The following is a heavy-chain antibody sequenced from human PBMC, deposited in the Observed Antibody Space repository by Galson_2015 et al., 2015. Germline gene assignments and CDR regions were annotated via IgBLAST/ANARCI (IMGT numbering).Heavy chain of an antibody. CDR1: GFTFSSAA. CDR3: AKDLQMSR. CDR2: VSASGTNT. D-gene: IGHD5-24*01. J-gene: IGHJ4*02. Sequence: SLRLSCAASGFTFSSAAMTWVRQVPGKGLEWVSVVSASGTNTYYADSVKGRFTISRDNAKNTLYLQMNSLGAEDTAVYYCAKDLQMSRWGQGTLVTVSS. V-gene: IGHV3-23*01.